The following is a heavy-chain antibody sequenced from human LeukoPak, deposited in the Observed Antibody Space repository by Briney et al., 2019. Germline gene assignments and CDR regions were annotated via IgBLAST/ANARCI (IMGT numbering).Heavy chain of an antibody. CDR3: ARDGGGSCSESSDCYFDY. J-gene: IGHJ4*02. CDR2: ITSVASTI. V-gene: IGHV3-48*04. D-gene: IGHD2-15*01. CDR1: GFTFSSYS. Sequence: PGGSLRLSCVASGFTFSSYSMSWVRQAPGKGLEWVSHITSVASTIYYADSVKGRFTISRDNAMNSLYLQMNGLRPEDTAVYYCARDGGGSCSESSDCYFDYWGRGALVTVSS.